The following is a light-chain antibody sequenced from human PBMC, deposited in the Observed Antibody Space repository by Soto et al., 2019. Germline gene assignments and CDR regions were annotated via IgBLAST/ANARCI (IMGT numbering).Light chain of an antibody. J-gene: IGKJ1*01. CDR3: QQYDNWPRT. CDR2: DAS. V-gene: IGKV3-15*01. Sequence: EKVMTQSPATLSVSPGERATLSCRASQSVRSNLAWYQQKPGQPPRLLIYDASTRATGIPSRFSGSGSGTEFTLTISSLKSEDFAVYYCQQYDNWPRTLGQGTKVDTK. CDR1: QSVRSN.